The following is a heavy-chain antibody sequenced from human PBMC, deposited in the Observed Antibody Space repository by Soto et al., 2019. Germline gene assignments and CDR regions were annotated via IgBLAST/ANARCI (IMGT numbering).Heavy chain of an antibody. CDR2: ISSSSSYI. Sequence: EVQLVESGGGLVKPGGSLRLSCAASGFTFSSYSMNWVRQAPGKGLEWVSSISSSSSYIYYADSVKGRFTISRDNAKNSLYLQMNSLRAEDTAVYYCATKTYYYEGAFVIWGQGTMVTVSS. CDR3: ATKTYYYEGAFVI. V-gene: IGHV3-21*01. J-gene: IGHJ3*02. CDR1: GFTFSSYS. D-gene: IGHD3-22*01.